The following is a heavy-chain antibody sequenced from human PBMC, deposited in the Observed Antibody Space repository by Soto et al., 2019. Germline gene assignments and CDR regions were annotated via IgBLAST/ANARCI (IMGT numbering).Heavy chain of an antibody. J-gene: IGHJ4*02. CDR2: IYYSGNT. Sequence: PSETLSLTCTVSGGSISGYYWSWIRQPPGKGLEWIGYIYYSGNTDYNPSLKSRVTISVDTSKNQFSLKLSSVTAADTAVYYCASLRDMSSWYYAHSGQGTLVTVSS. CDR3: ASLRDMSSWYYAH. CDR1: GGSISGYY. D-gene: IGHD6-13*01. V-gene: IGHV4-59*08.